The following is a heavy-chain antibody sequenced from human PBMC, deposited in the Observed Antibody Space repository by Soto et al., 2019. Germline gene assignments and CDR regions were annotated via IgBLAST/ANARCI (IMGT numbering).Heavy chain of an antibody. CDR2: ISYDGSNK. CDR1: GFTFSSYG. J-gene: IGHJ4*02. CDR3: AKDHLGRITIFVAHPDY. V-gene: IGHV3-30*18. D-gene: IGHD3-3*01. Sequence: QVQLVESGGGVVQPGRSLRLSCAASGFTFSSYGMHWVRQAPGKGLEWVAVISYDGSNKYYADSVKGRFTISRDNSKNTLYPQMNSLRAEDTAVYYCAKDHLGRITIFVAHPDYWGQGTLVTVSS.